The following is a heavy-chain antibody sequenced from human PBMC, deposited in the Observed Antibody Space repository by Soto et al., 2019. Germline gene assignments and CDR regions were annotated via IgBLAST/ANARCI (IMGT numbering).Heavy chain of an antibody. CDR2: INHSGST. J-gene: IGHJ4*02. D-gene: IGHD3-10*01. CDR1: GGSFSGYY. V-gene: IGHV4-34*01. Sequence: QVQLQQWGAGLLKPSETLSLTCAVYGGSFSGYYWTWIRQPPGTGLEWIGEINHSGSTNYNPSLMSRVTISVDTSYIQSSLKLTSVNAADKALYYCARDKITCLFDYWGQGTLVTVSS. CDR3: ARDKITCLFDY.